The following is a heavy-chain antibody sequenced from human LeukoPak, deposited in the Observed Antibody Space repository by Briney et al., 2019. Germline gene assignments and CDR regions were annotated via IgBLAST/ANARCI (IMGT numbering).Heavy chain of an antibody. CDR3: ARDASSNYDFWSGYDY. Sequence: GGSLRLSCAASGFTFSSYWMSWVHQAPGKGLEWVANIKQDGSEKYYVDSVKGRFTISRDNAKNSLYLQMSSLRAEDTAVYYCARDASSNYDFWSGYDYWGQGTLVTVSS. CDR1: GFTFSSYW. CDR2: IKQDGSEK. D-gene: IGHD3-3*01. V-gene: IGHV3-7*01. J-gene: IGHJ4*02.